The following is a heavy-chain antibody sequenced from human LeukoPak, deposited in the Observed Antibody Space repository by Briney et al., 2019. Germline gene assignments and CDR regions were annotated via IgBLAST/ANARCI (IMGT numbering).Heavy chain of an antibody. V-gene: IGHV3-23*01. Sequence: GGSLRLSCAASGFTFGSYAMSWVRQAPGKGLEWVSAISGSGDGTYYADSVKSRFTISRDNSKNTLYLQMSGLRAEDTAVYYCAKEPSYCTNGVCYSRVFDRWGQGTLVTVSS. CDR2: ISGSGDGT. J-gene: IGHJ5*02. CDR3: AKEPSYCTNGVCYSRVFDR. CDR1: GFTFGSYA. D-gene: IGHD2-8*01.